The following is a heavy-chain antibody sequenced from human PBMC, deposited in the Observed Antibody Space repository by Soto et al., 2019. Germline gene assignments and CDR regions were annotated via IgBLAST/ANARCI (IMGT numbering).Heavy chain of an antibody. CDR3: ARNKYYYDSSGYYNI. V-gene: IGHV3-7*01. J-gene: IGHJ4*02. CDR1: GFTFSSYW. D-gene: IGHD3-22*01. CDR2: IKQDGSEK. Sequence: GGSLRLSCAASGFTFSSYWMSWVRQAPGKGLEWVANIKQDGSEKYYADSVKGRFTISRDNAKNSLYLQMNSLRAEDTAVYYCARNKYYYDSSGYYNIWGQGTLVTRLL.